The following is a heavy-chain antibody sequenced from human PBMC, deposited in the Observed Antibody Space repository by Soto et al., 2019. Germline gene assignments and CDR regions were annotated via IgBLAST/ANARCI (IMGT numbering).Heavy chain of an antibody. CDR3: ARGITMILVVQGDAPDKYYFDS. D-gene: IGHD3-22*01. Sequence: SETLSLTCAVYGGSFSGHYWSWIRQSPGKGLEWIGEINHSGSTNQNPSLKSRVTISVDTSKNQFSLKLKSVTAADTAVYYCARGITMILVVQGDAPDKYYFDSWGQATQVTVYS. CDR2: INHSGST. CDR1: GGSFSGHY. J-gene: IGHJ4*02. V-gene: IGHV4-34*01.